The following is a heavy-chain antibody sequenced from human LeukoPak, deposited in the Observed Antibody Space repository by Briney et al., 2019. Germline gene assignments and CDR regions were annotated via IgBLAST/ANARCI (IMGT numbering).Heavy chain of an antibody. V-gene: IGHV1-69*13. CDR3: ARNLPTYYYGSGSPGYFDL. J-gene: IGHJ2*01. Sequence: ASVKVSCKAFGGTFSSYAISWVRQAPGQGLEWMGGIIPIFGTANYAQKFQGRVTITADESTSTAYMELSSLRSEDTAVYYCARNLPTYYYGSGSPGYFDLWGRGTLVTVSS. D-gene: IGHD3-10*01. CDR2: IIPIFGTA. CDR1: GGTFSSYA.